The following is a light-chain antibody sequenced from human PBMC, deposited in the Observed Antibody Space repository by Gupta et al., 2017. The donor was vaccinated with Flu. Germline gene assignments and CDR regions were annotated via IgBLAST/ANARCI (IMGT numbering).Light chain of an antibody. Sequence: SGDTVPQKDADWYQQKSGQAPVLVIFEDNKRPSGIPERFSGASSGTLDTLTISGAQVEDEADYYCYSADSSGDPRFGGGTKLTVL. CDR2: EDN. J-gene: IGLJ3*02. CDR3: YSADSSGDPR. CDR1: TVPQKD. V-gene: IGLV3-10*01.